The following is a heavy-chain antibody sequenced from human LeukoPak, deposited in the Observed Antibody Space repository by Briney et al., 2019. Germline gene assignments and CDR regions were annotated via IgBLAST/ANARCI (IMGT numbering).Heavy chain of an antibody. CDR2: IIPILGIA. CDR3: AREKNRRDGYNLGTYYFDY. D-gene: IGHD5-24*01. J-gene: IGHJ4*02. V-gene: IGHV1-69*04. CDR1: GYMFTSYG. Sequence: SVKVSCKASGYMFTSYGISWVRQAPGQGLEWMGRIIPILGIANYAQKFQGRVTITADKSTSTAYMELSSLRSEDTAVYYCAREKNRRDGYNLGTYYFDYWGQGTLVTVSS.